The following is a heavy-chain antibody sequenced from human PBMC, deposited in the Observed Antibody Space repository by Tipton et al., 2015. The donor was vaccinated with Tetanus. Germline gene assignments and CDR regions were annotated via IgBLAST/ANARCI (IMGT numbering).Heavy chain of an antibody. Sequence: SGFIFSSYGIHWVRQAPGKGLEWLAGSWCDGTDKYYADSVKGRFTISRDNSKNTLYLQMNSLRAEDTALYYCAREADCSGGSCFSGDFDTWGQGTQVTVSS. J-gene: IGHJ4*02. CDR2: SWCDGTDK. D-gene: IGHD2-15*01. CDR1: GFIFSSYG. V-gene: IGHV3-33*01. CDR3: AREADCSGGSCFSGDFDT.